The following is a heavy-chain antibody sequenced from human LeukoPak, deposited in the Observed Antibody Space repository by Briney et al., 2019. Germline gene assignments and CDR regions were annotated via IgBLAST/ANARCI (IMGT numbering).Heavy chain of an antibody. CDR3: ARERDGYNRTPFDY. D-gene: IGHD5-24*01. CDR2: IYTSGST. Sequence: SETLSLTCTVSGGSISSGSYYWSWIRQPAGKGLEWIGRIYTSGSTNYNPSLKSRVTISVDTSKNQSSLKLSSVTAADTAVYYCARERDGYNRTPFDYWGQGTLVTVSS. V-gene: IGHV4-61*02. CDR1: GGSISSGSYY. J-gene: IGHJ4*02.